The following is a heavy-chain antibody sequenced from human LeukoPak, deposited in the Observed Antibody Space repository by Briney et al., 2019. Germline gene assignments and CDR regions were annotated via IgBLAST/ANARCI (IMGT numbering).Heavy chain of an antibody. Sequence: SQTLSLTCTVSGGSISSADYYWSWIRQPPGKGLEWIAYMHYSGNAYYNPSLKSRVTMSVDTSKNQFSLNLSSVTAADTAVYYCARYYFDRRGDSNWFDPWGQGTLVTVSS. D-gene: IGHD3-22*01. CDR3: ARYYFDRRGDSNWFDP. V-gene: IGHV4-30-4*01. J-gene: IGHJ5*02. CDR1: GGSISSADYY. CDR2: MHYSGNA.